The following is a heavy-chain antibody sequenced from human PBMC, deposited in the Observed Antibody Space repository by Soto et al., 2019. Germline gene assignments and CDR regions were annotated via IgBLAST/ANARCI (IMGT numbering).Heavy chain of an antibody. V-gene: IGHV1-8*01. J-gene: IGHJ5*02. Sequence: ASVKVSCKASGYTFTSYDINWVRQATGQGLEWMGWMNPNSGNTGYAQKFQGRVTMTRNTSISTAYMELSSLRSEDTAVYYCARSVLERRGSWFDPWGQGTLVTVSS. D-gene: IGHD1-1*01. CDR1: GYTFTSYD. CDR3: ARSVLERRGSWFDP. CDR2: MNPNSGNT.